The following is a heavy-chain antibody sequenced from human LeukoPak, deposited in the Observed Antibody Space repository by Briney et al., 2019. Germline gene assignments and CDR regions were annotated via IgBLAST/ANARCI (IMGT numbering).Heavy chain of an antibody. V-gene: IGHV3-21*01. CDR2: ISSSSSYI. D-gene: IGHD6-13*01. J-gene: IGHJ4*02. CDR3: ASGKGSSWFFDY. CDR1: GFTFSSYS. Sequence: KTGGSLRLSCAASGFTFSSYSMNWVRQAPGKGLEWVSSISSSSSYIYYADSVKGRFTISRDNAKNSLYLQMNSLRAEDTAVYYCASGKGSSWFFDYWGQGTLVTVSS.